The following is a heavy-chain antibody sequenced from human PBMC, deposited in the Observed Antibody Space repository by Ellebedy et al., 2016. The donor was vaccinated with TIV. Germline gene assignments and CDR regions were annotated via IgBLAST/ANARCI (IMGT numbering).Heavy chain of an antibody. D-gene: IGHD4-23*01. CDR2: IYYSGST. V-gene: IGHV4-59*12. J-gene: IGHJ4*02. Sequence: MPSETLSLTCTVSGGSISSYYWSWIRQPPGKGLEWIGYIYYSGSTNYNPSLKRRVTISVDTSKNQFSLKLSPVTAADTAVYYCARGRHYGGFDYWGQGTLVTVSS. CDR3: ARGRHYGGFDY. CDR1: GGSISSYY.